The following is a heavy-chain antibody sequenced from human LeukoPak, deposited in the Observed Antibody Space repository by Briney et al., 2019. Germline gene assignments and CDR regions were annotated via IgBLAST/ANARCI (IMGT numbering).Heavy chain of an antibody. CDR1: GYTFTSYG. Sequence: GASVKVSCKASGYTFTSYGISWVRQAPGQGLEWMGWISAYNGNTNYAQKLQGRVTMTTDTSTSTAYMELRSLRSDGTAVYYCARDRQAYYYGSGSSLPEDYWGQGTLVTVSS. CDR3: ARDRQAYYYGSGSSLPEDY. J-gene: IGHJ4*02. V-gene: IGHV1-18*01. D-gene: IGHD3-10*01. CDR2: ISAYNGNT.